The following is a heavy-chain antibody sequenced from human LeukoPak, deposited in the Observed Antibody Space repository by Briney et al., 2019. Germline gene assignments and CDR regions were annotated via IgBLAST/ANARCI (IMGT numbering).Heavy chain of an antibody. CDR1: GGSFSGYY. J-gene: IGHJ4*02. D-gene: IGHD1-26*01. V-gene: IGHV4-34*01. CDR3: ARVGGSYPHFDY. Sequence: SETLSLTCAVYGGSFSGYYWSWIRQPPGKGLEWIGEINHSGSTNYNPSLKSRVTISVDTSKNQFSLKLSSVTAADTAVYYCARVGGSYPHFDYWGQGTLVTVSS. CDR2: INHSGST.